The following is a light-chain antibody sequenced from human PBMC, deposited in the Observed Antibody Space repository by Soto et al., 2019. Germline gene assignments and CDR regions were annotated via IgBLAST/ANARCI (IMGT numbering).Light chain of an antibody. V-gene: IGLV2-14*01. Sequence: QSVLAQPASVSGSRGQSITISCTGTSSDIGGYKYVSWYQQHPGKAPKLIIFEVSNRPSGVSDRFSGSNSGNTASLTISGLQAEDEADYSCTSYSRYRVLVFGGGTNVTVL. CDR3: TSYSRYRVLV. CDR1: SSDIGGYKY. J-gene: IGLJ3*02. CDR2: EVS.